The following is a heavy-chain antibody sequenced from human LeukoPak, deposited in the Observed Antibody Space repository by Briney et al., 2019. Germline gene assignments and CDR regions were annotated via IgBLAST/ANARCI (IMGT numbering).Heavy chain of an antibody. V-gene: IGHV4-34*01. Sequence: PSETLSLTCAVYGGSFSGYYWSWIRQPPGKGLEWIGEINHSGSTNYNPSLKSRVTISVDTSKNQFSLKLSSVTAADTAVYYCAIYHGYCSGGSCYSGYFDYWGQGTLVTVSS. CDR2: INHSGST. CDR1: GGSFSGYY. J-gene: IGHJ4*02. CDR3: AIYHGYCSGGSCYSGYFDY. D-gene: IGHD2-15*01.